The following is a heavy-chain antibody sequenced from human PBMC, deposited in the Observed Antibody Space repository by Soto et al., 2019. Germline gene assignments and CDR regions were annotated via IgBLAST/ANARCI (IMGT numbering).Heavy chain of an antibody. J-gene: IGHJ4*02. V-gene: IGHV4-39*07. Sequence: PSETLSLTCSVSGYSISNTGYYWGWLRQAPGKGLEYIASVYYSGDTYYNPSLKSRVTMSVDTSKNQFSLQLSSVTAADTAIYFCARLVYDTRLNYMYFDFWGQGALVTVSS. D-gene: IGHD3-10*01. CDR1: GYSISNTGYY. CDR3: ARLVYDTRLNYMYFDF. CDR2: VYYSGDT.